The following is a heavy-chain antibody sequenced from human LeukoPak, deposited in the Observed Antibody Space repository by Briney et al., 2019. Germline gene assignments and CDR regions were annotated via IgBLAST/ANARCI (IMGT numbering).Heavy chain of an antibody. CDR2: ISSSSSSI. D-gene: IGHD3-10*01. Sequence: GGSLRLSCAASAFTFSSYTMNWVRQAPGKGLEWISYISSSSSSIYYADSVKGRFTISRDNAKTTLFLQMNSLRAEDTAVYYCARDPGGSGSYSSGYFDYWGQGTLVTVSS. J-gene: IGHJ4*02. CDR3: ARDPGGSGSYSSGYFDY. CDR1: AFTFSSYT. V-gene: IGHV3-48*01.